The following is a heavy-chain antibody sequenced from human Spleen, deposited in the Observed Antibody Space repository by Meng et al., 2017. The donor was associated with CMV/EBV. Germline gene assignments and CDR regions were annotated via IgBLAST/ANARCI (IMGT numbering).Heavy chain of an antibody. D-gene: IGHD1-1*01. CDR1: GYTFTGYY. CDR2: INPNSGGT. V-gene: IGHV1-2*02. J-gene: IGHJ4*02. Sequence: QVQLGQSGAEVKKPGASVKVSCKASGYTFTGYYMHWVRQAPGQGLEWMGWINPNSGGTNYAQKFQGRVTMTRDTSISTAYMELSRLRSDDTAVYYCARVAVELEPLHGFDYWGQGTLVTASS. CDR3: ARVAVELEPLHGFDY.